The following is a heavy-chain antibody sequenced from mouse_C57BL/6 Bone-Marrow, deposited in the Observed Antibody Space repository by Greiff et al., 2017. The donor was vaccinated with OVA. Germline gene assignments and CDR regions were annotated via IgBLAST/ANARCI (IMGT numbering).Heavy chain of an antibody. Sequence: EVHLVESGAGLVKPGGSLKLSCAASGFTFSSYAMSWVRQTPEKRLEWVAYISSGGDYIYYADTVKGRFTISRDNARNTLYLQMSSLKSEDTAMYYCTRDYDYDAMDYWGQGTSVTVSS. CDR2: ISSGGDYI. D-gene: IGHD1-1*02. CDR3: TRDYDYDAMDY. CDR1: GFTFSSYA. J-gene: IGHJ4*01. V-gene: IGHV5-9-1*02.